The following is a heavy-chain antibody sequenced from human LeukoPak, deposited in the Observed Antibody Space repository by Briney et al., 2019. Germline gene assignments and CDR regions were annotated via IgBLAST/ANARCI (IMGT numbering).Heavy chain of an antibody. J-gene: IGHJ5*02. D-gene: IGHD3-3*01. V-gene: IGHV4-34*01. Sequence: SETLSLTCAVYGGSFSGYYWSWIRQPPGKGLEWIGEINHSGSTNYNPSLKSRVTISVDTSKNQFSLKLSSVTAADTAVYYCARSRITIFGVAPCWFDPWGQGTLVTVSS. CDR1: GGSFSGYY. CDR3: ARSRITIFGVAPCWFDP. CDR2: INHSGST.